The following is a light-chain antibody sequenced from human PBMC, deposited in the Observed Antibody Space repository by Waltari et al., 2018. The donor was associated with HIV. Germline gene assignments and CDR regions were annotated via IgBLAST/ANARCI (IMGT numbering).Light chain of an antibody. CDR2: DVT. Sequence: QSALAQPPSASGSAGQSVTISCTGTSSDVGAYNYVSWYQQHPGNSPHLIIYDVTKRPSGVPDRFSGSKSGNTASLTVSGLQGEDEADYYCSSYADSDTPVVFGGGTKLTVL. CDR1: SSDVGAYNY. V-gene: IGLV2-8*01. J-gene: IGLJ2*01. CDR3: SSYADSDTPVV.